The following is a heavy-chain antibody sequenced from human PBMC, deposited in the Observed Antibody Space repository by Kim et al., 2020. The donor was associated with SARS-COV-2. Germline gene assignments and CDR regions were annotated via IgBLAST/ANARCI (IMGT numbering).Heavy chain of an antibody. CDR1: GFTFSSYG. D-gene: IGHD6-19*01. V-gene: IGHV3-33*01. CDR3: ARAGGVAVAGRALDY. Sequence: GGSLRLSCAASGFTFSSYGMHWVRQAPGKGLEWVAVIWYDGSNKYYADSVKGRFTISRDNSKNTLYLQMNSLRAEDTAVYYCARAGGVAVAGRALDYWGQGTLVTVSS. CDR2: IWYDGSNK. J-gene: IGHJ4*02.